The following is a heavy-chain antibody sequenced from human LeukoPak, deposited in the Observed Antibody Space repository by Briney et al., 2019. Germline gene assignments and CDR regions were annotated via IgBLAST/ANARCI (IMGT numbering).Heavy chain of an antibody. D-gene: IGHD5-12*01. CDR2: INHSGST. Sequence: SETLSLTCAVYGGSFSGYYWSWIRQPPGKGLEWIGEINHSGSTNYNPSLKSRVTISVDTSKNQFSLKLSSVTAADTAVYYCAREPGGARYSGYDPLDSWGQGTLVTVSS. CDR3: AREPGGARYSGYDPLDS. V-gene: IGHV4-34*01. J-gene: IGHJ4*02. CDR1: GGSFSGYY.